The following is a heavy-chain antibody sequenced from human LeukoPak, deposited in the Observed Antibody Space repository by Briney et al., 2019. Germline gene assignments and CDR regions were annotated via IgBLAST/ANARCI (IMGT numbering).Heavy chain of an antibody. CDR1: GGSISSSNYY. CDR3: ARGLITMVRGVMGKYYYYYMDV. V-gene: IGHV4-39*01. CDR2: IFYSGST. J-gene: IGHJ6*03. D-gene: IGHD3-10*01. Sequence: SETLSLTCTVSGGSISSSNYYWGWIRQPPGKGPEWIGSIFYSGSTYYNPSLKSRVTISVDTSKNQFSLKLSSVTAADTAVYYCARGLITMVRGVMGKYYYYYMDVWGKGTTVTVSS.